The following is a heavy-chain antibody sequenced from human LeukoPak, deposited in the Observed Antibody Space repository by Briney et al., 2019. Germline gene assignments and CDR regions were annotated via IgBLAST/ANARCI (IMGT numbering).Heavy chain of an antibody. Sequence: GGSLRLSCAASGFTFSTYAMSWVRQAPGKGLEWFSAISGSGGDKYYADSVKGRFTISRDNSKNTLYLQMNSLRAEDTAVYYCAKHGKIVVVPAAIDDAFDIWGQGTMVTVSS. D-gene: IGHD2-2*01. CDR1: GFTFSTYA. V-gene: IGHV3-23*01. CDR3: AKHGKIVVVPAAIDDAFDI. CDR2: ISGSGGDK. J-gene: IGHJ3*02.